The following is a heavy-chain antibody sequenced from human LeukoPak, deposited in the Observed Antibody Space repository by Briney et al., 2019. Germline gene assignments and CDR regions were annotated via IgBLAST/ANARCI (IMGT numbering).Heavy chain of an antibody. D-gene: IGHD2-2*01. Sequence: SVKVSCKASGGTFSSYAISWVRQAPGQGLEWMGRIIPILGIANYAQKFQGRVTMTRDASISTAYMELSSLRSEDTAVYYCASRVVPTATRSWGQYYYYGMDVWGQGTTVTVSS. J-gene: IGHJ6*02. CDR1: GGTFSSYA. CDR3: ASRVVPTATRSWGQYYYYGMDV. V-gene: IGHV1-69*04. CDR2: IIPILGIA.